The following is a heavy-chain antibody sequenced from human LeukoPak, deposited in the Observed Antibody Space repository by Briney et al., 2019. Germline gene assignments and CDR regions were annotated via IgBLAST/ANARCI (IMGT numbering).Heavy chain of an antibody. CDR1: GGSFSGYY. V-gene: IGHV4-34*01. CDR3: ASTTGGYDILTGYFPPDN. D-gene: IGHD3-9*01. Sequence: SETLSLTCAVYGGSFSGYYWSWIRQPPGKGLEWIGEINHSGSTNCNPSLKSRVTISVDTSKNQFSLKLSSVTAADTAVYYCASTTGGYDILTGYFPPDNWGQGTLVTVSS. CDR2: INHSGST. J-gene: IGHJ4*02.